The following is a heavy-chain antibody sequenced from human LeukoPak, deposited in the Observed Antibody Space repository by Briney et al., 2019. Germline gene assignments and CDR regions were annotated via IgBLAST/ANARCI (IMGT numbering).Heavy chain of an antibody. CDR2: IYYSGST. CDR3: ASDAPGLLGY. D-gene: IGHD2-15*01. J-gene: IGHJ4*02. CDR1: RGSIGSSNSY. Sequence: SETLSLTCTVSRGSIGSSNSYWGWIRQPPGKGLEWIGTIYYSGSTYYNPSLKSRITISVDTSKNQFSLKLSSVTAADTAIYYCASDAPGLLGYWGQGTLVTVSS. V-gene: IGHV4-39*07.